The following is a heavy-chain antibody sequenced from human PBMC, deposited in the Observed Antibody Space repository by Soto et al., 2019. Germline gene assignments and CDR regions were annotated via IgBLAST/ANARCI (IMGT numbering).Heavy chain of an antibody. D-gene: IGHD2-21*02. CDR3: VHSRCGGDCLQSYSSHYYDVKDI. J-gene: IGHJ6*02. V-gene: IGHV2-5*02. Sequence: SGPTLVNPTQTLTLTCTFSGFSLSTGGMGVGWIRQPPRKALEWLALIYWDGDRRYSPSLMSRLTIAKDTSKNQVVLTMTNMDPVDTATYYCVHSRCGGDCLQSYSSHYYDVKDIWGQGTTVTGSS. CDR2: IYWDGDR. CDR1: GFSLSTGGMG.